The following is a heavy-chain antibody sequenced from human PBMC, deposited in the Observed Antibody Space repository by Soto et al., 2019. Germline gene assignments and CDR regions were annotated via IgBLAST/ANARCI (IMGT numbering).Heavy chain of an antibody. D-gene: IGHD5-12*01. CDR3: ATDPSPGWLKPPSYYYGMDV. Sequence: SVKVSCKASGGTFSSYAVSWVRQAPGQGLEWMGGIIPIFGTANYAQKFQGRVTITADKSTSTAYMELSSLRSEDTAVYYCATDPSPGWLKPPSYYYGMDVWGQGTTVTVSS. J-gene: IGHJ6*02. CDR2: IIPIFGTA. CDR1: GGTFSSYA. V-gene: IGHV1-69*06.